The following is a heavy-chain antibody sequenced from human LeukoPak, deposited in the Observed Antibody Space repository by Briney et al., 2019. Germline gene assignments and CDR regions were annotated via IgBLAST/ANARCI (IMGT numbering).Heavy chain of an antibody. CDR3: ARDYDRSGYYPDY. V-gene: IGHV3-30*03. CDR1: GFTFSTYG. J-gene: IGHJ4*02. Sequence: GGSLRLSCAASGFTFSTYGMLRVRQAPGKGLEWVAVISYHGTNTYYADSVKGRFTISRDNSKNTPYLQMNSLRAGDTAVYYCARDYDRSGYYPDYWGQGTLVTVSS. CDR2: ISYHGTNT. D-gene: IGHD3-22*01.